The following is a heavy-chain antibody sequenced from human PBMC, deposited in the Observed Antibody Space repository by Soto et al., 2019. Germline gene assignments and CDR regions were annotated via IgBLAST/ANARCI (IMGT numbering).Heavy chain of an antibody. CDR3: ARHPSNFWFDP. Sequence: PSETLSLTCTVSGGSISSSGYCWGWIRQPPGRGLEWIGSIYYSGSTYYNPSLKSRVTVSVDTSKNQFSLKLSSVTAADTAVYYCARHPSNFWFDPWGQGTLVTVSS. J-gene: IGHJ5*02. V-gene: IGHV4-39*01. CDR2: IYYSGST. CDR1: GGSISSSGYC. D-gene: IGHD4-4*01.